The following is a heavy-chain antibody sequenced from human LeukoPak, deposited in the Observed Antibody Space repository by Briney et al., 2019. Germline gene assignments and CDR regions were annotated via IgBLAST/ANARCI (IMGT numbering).Heavy chain of an antibody. V-gene: IGHV3-74*01. J-gene: IGHJ4*02. CDR3: AKPEYYDFWSGYPLGY. CDR2: INSDGSRT. Sequence: PGGSLRLSCAASGFTFSSYWMHWVRQAPGKGLVWVSRINSDGSRTSYADSVKGRFTISRDNAKNTLYLQMNSLRAEDTAVYYCAKPEYYDFWSGYPLGYWGQGTLVTVSS. D-gene: IGHD3-3*01. CDR1: GFTFSSYW.